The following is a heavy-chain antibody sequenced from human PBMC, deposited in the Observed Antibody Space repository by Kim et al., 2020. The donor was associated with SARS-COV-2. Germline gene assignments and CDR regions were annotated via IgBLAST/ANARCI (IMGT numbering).Heavy chain of an antibody. CDR3: ARHLKPYYYGSGSPYYYYGMDV. J-gene: IGHJ6*02. CDR1: GYSFTSYW. V-gene: IGHV5-51*01. D-gene: IGHD3-10*01. CDR2: IYPGDSDT. Sequence: GESLKISCKGSGYSFTSYWIGWVRQMPGKGLEWMGIIYPGDSDTRYSPSFQGQVTISADKSISTAYLQWSSLKASDTAMYYCARHLKPYYYGSGSPYYYYGMDVWGQGTTVTVSS.